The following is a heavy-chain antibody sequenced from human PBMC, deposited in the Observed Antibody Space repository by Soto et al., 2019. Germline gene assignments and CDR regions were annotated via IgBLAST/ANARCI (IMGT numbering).Heavy chain of an antibody. J-gene: IGHJ6*02. CDR1: GFTFSNAW. Sequence: EVQLVESGGGLVKPGGSLRLSCAASGFTFSNAWMNWVRQAPGKGLEWVGRIKSKTDGGTTDYAAPVKGRFTISRDDLKNTLELQMNSVKREDTAVYYCTTAERITIFGVVIPHYYYYGMDVWGQGTTVTVSS. V-gene: IGHV3-15*07. CDR2: IKSKTDGGTT. D-gene: IGHD3-3*01. CDR3: TTAERITIFGVVIPHYYYYGMDV.